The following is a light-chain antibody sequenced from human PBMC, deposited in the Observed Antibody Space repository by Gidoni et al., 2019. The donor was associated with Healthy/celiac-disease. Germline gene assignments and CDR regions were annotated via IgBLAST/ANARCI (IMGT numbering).Light chain of an antibody. CDR2: DAS. CDR1: QGVSSY. Sequence: EMVLTQSPATLSLSPGERATLSCRASQGVSSYLAWYQQKPGPAPRLLISDASNRATGLPARFSGSGPGTDFTLPLSRLEPEDFAVYYCQQRSFGGGTKVEIK. V-gene: IGKV3D-11*01. CDR3: QQRS. J-gene: IGKJ4*01.